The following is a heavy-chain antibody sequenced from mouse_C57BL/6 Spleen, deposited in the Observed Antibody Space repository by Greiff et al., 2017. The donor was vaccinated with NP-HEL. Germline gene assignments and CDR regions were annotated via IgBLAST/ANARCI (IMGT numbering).Heavy chain of an antibody. J-gene: IGHJ4*01. Sequence: QVQLKQPGAELVKPGASVKLSCKASGYTFTSYWMHWVKQRPGQGLEWIGMIHPNSGSTNYNEKFKSKATLTVDKSSSTAYMQLSSLTSEDSAFYYCARRYYDYDYAMDYWGQGTSVTVSS. D-gene: IGHD2-4*01. V-gene: IGHV1-64*01. CDR3: ARRYYDYDYAMDY. CDR2: IHPNSGST. CDR1: GYTFTSYW.